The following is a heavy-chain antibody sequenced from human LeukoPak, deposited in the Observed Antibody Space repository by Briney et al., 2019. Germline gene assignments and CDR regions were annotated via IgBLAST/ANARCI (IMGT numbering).Heavy chain of an antibody. D-gene: IGHD3-16*01. V-gene: IGHV1-8*01. CDR2: LNTNTGSS. CDR1: GYTFTHSD. J-gene: IGHJ4*02. CDR3: VAMLY. Sequence: ASVKVSCKTSGYTFTHSDINWVRQAPGQGLEWMGWLNTNTGSSGFAQKLQGRVTLTMDTSITTAYMELTGLRSEDTAVYYCVAMLYWGQGTPVTVSS.